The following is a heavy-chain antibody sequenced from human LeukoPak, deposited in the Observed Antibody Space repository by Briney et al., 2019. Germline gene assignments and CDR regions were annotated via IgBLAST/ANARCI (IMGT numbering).Heavy chain of an antibody. V-gene: IGHV1-2*02. D-gene: IGHD3-10*01. CDR2: INPNSGGT. CDR1: GYTFTGYY. Sequence: ASVKVSCKGSGYTFTGYYMHWVRQAPGQGLEWMGWINPNSGGTNFAQKFQGRVTMTRDTSMSTAYMELSRLRSDDTAVYYCAREGQIMVRAIAFDYWGQGTLVTVSS. CDR3: AREGQIMVRAIAFDY. J-gene: IGHJ4*02.